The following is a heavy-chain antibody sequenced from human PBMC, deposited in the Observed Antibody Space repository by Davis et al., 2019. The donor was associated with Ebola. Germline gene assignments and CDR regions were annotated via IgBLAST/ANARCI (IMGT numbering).Heavy chain of an antibody. J-gene: IGHJ4*02. Sequence: PGGSLRLSCAASGFTFSSYAMHWVRQAPGKGLEWVAVISYDGSNKYYADSVKGRFTISRDNAKNSLYLQMNSLRAEDTAVYYCARVGGSIVRGVIGYWGQGTLVTVSS. CDR2: ISYDGSNK. V-gene: IGHV3-30-3*01. D-gene: IGHD3-10*01. CDR1: GFTFSSYA. CDR3: ARVGGSIVRGVIGY.